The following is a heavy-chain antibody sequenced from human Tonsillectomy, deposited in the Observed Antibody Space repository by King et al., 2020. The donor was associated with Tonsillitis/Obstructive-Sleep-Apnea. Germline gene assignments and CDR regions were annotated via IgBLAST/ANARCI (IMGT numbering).Heavy chain of an antibody. D-gene: IGHD5-24*01. Sequence: QLQESGPGLVKPSETLSLTCTVSGGSISGYYWSWIRQPPGKGLEWIGYIHDSGNTSYSPSLRSRGTISIDTSRNQFSLKLTSVTAADTAVYYCAGRSGYNPTYYFAYWGQGTLITVSS. CDR1: GGSISGYY. V-gene: IGHV4-59*08. CDR3: AGRSGYNPTYYFAY. CDR2: IHDSGNT. J-gene: IGHJ4*02.